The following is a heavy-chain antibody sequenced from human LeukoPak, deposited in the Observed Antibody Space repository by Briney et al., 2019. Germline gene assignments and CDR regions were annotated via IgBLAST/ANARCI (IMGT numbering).Heavy chain of an antibody. CDR3: AREVFYGGKEFDY. J-gene: IGHJ4*02. V-gene: IGHV4-39*07. CDR2: IYYSGST. CDR1: GGSISSSSYY. D-gene: IGHD4-23*01. Sequence: PSETLSLTCTVSGGSISSSSYYWGWIRQPPGKGLEWIGSIYYSGSTYYNPSLKSRVTISVDTSKNQFSLKLSSVTAADTAVYYCAREVFYGGKEFDYWGQGTLVTVSP.